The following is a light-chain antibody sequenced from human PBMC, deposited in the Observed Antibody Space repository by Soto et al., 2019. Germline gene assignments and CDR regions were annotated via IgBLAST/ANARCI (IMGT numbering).Light chain of an antibody. Sequence: QPVLTQSPSASASLGASVKLTCTLSSGHSTYTIAWHQQQPEKGPRFLMNLNSDGSHSKGDGIPDRFSGSSSGAERYLTISSLQSEDEADYYCQTWVTGSWVFGGGTKVTVL. J-gene: IGLJ3*02. CDR3: QTWVTGSWV. CDR1: SGHSTYT. CDR2: LNSDGSH. V-gene: IGLV4-69*01.